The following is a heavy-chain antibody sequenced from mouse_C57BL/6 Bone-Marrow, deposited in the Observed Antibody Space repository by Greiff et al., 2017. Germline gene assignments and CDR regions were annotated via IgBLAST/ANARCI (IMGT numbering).Heavy chain of an antibody. D-gene: IGHD4-1*01. V-gene: IGHV1-82*01. CDR1: GYAFSSPW. Sequence: VQLQQSGPELVKPGASVKISCKASGYAFSSPWMNWVKQRPGKGLEWIGRIYPGDGDTNYNGKFKGKATLTADKSSSTAYMQLSSLTSEDSAVYFCASWGWFSYWGQGTLVTVSA. CDR2: IYPGDGDT. J-gene: IGHJ3*01. CDR3: ASWGWFSY.